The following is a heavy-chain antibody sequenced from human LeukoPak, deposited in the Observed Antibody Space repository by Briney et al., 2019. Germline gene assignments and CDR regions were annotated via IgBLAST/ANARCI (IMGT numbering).Heavy chain of an antibody. J-gene: IGHJ4*02. Sequence: AGSLRLSCAASGFTFSSYEMNWVRQAPGKGLEWVSYISSSGSTIYYADSVKGRFTISRDNAKNSLYLQMNSLRAEDTAVYYCASTGVVVTASDYRGQGTPGTVSS. CDR2: ISSSGSTI. D-gene: IGHD2-21*02. CDR1: GFTFSSYE. V-gene: IGHV3-48*03. CDR3: ASTGVVVTASDY.